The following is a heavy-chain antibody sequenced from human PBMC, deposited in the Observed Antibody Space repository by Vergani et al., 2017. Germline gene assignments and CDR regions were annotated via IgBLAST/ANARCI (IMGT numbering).Heavy chain of an antibody. CDR1: GYTFTSYY. Sequence: QVPLVQSGAAVKKPGASVKVSCKASGYTFTSYYMHWVRQAPGQGLEWMGIINPSGGSTSYAQKFQGRVTMTRDTSTSTVYMELSSLRSEDTAVYYCLLSYDGSGSLNSLGDYWGQGTLVTVSS. J-gene: IGHJ4*02. CDR2: INPSGGST. V-gene: IGHV1-46*01. D-gene: IGHD3-10*01. CDR3: LLSYDGSGSLNSLGDY.